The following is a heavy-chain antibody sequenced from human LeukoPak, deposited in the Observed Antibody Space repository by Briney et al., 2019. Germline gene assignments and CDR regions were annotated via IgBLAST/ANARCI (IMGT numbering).Heavy chain of an antibody. D-gene: IGHD6-19*01. Sequence: ASVKVSCKASGYTFTSYYMHWVRQAPGQGLEWMGIINPSGGSTSYAQKFQGRVTMTRDMPTSTVYMELSSLRSEDTAVYYCASSGWYGNYYMDVWGKGTTVTVSS. CDR3: ASSGWYGNYYMDV. CDR1: GYTFTSYY. V-gene: IGHV1-46*01. CDR2: INPSGGST. J-gene: IGHJ6*03.